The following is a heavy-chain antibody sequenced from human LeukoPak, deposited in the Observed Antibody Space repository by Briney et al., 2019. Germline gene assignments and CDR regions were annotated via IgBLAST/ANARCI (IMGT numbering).Heavy chain of an antibody. V-gene: IGHV4-34*01. CDR3: ARTSPKNGAFDI. D-gene: IGHD2-8*01. J-gene: IGHJ3*02. CDR2: INHSGST. CDR1: GGSFSGYY. Sequence: SETLSLTCAVYGGSFSGYYWSWIRQPPGKGLEWIGEINHSGSTNYNPSLNSRVTMSVDTSKNQFSLKLSSLTAADTAVYYCARTSPKNGAFDIWGQGTMVTVSS.